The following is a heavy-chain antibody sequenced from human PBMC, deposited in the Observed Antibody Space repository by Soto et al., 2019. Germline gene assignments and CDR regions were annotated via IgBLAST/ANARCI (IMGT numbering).Heavy chain of an antibody. J-gene: IGHJ5*02. Sequence: GGSLRLSCTASGFTFGDYAMSWFRQAPGKGLEWVGFIRSKAYGGTTEYAASVKGRFTISRDDSKSIAYLQMNSLKTEDTAVYYCTLDSSGYRRASWGQGTLVTVSS. D-gene: IGHD3-22*01. CDR2: IRSKAYGGTT. CDR1: GFTFGDYA. V-gene: IGHV3-49*03. CDR3: TLDSSGYRRAS.